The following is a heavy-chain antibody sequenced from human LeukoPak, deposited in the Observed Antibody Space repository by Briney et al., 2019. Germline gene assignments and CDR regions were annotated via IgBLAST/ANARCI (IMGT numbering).Heavy chain of an antibody. V-gene: IGHV1-69*04. CDR2: IIPIFVIA. Sequence: AVKVSCKASGGTFSSYAISWVRQAPGQGLEWMGRIIPIFVIANYAQKFQGRVTITADKSTSKAYMELSSLRSEDTAVYYCARLPGYSSGWSEDYWGQGTLVTVSS. J-gene: IGHJ4*02. CDR3: ARLPGYSSGWSEDY. D-gene: IGHD6-19*01. CDR1: GGTFSSYA.